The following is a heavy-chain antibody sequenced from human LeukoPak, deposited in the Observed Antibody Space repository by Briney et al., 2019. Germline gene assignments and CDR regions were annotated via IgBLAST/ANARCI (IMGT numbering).Heavy chain of an antibody. CDR3: AKLVTVVVPAAIPNWFDP. Sequence: GGSLRLSCAASGFTFSSYAMSWVRQAPGKGLEWVSAISGSGGSTYYADSVEGRFTISRDNSKNTLYLQMNSLRAEDTAVYYCAKLVTVVVPAAIPNWFDPWGQGTLVTVSS. CDR1: GFTFSSYA. D-gene: IGHD2-2*02. J-gene: IGHJ5*02. CDR2: ISGSGGST. V-gene: IGHV3-23*01.